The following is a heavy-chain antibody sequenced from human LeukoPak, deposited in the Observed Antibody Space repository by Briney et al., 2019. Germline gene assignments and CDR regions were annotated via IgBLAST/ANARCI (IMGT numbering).Heavy chain of an antibody. D-gene: IGHD3-10*01. Sequence: KASETLSLTCTVSGGSISSGSYYWSWIRQPAGKGLEWIGRIYTSGSTNYNPSLKSRVTISVDTSKNQFSLKLSSVTAADTAVYYCARSVLLWFGEPSGPIDYWGQGTLVTVSS. CDR2: IYTSGST. J-gene: IGHJ4*02. CDR1: GGSISSGSYY. V-gene: IGHV4-61*02. CDR3: ARSVLLWFGEPSGPIDY.